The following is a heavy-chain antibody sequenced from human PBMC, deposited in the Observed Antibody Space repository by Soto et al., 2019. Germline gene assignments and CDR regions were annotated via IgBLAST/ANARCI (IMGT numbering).Heavy chain of an antibody. CDR1: GGTFSSYA. V-gene: IGHV1-69*13. CDR2: IIPIFGTA. D-gene: IGHD6-19*01. Sequence: AASVKVSCKASGGTFSSYAISWVRQAPGQGLEWMGGIIPIFGTANYAQKFQGRVTITADESTSTAYMELSSLRSEDTAVYYCARDYPTIAVAGPFDYWGQGTLVTVSS. J-gene: IGHJ4*02. CDR3: ARDYPTIAVAGPFDY.